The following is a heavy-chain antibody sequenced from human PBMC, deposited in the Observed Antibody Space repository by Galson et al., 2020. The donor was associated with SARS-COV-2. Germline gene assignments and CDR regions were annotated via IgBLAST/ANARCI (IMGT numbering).Heavy chain of an antibody. V-gene: IGHV2-5*02. J-gene: IGHJ5*02. CDR3: AHSPEYGSKTYYTS. CDR2: IYWDDDK. D-gene: IGHD3-10*01. Sequence: SGPTLVKPTQTLTLTCTFSGFSLSTPGVSVAWIRQPPGKALEWLAVIYWDDDKRYSASLKSRLSITQDTSKNQVVLTMTNMDPVDTATYFCAHSPEYGSKTYYTSWGQGTLVTVSS. CDR1: GFSLSTPGVS.